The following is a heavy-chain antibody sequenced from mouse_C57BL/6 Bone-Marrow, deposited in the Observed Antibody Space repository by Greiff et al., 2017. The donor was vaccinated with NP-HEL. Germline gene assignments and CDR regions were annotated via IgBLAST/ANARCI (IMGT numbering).Heavy chain of an antibody. CDR1: GYTFTSYW. D-gene: IGHD1-1*01. CDR2: IHPNSGST. CDR3: ARWDYYGSSYVFDY. Sequence: QVQLQQSGAELVKPGASVKLSCKASGYTFTSYWMHWVKQRPGQGLEWIGMIHPNSGSTNYNEKFKSKATLTVDKSSSTAYMQLSSLTSEDSAVYYCARWDYYGSSYVFDYWGQGTTLTVSS. V-gene: IGHV1-64*01. J-gene: IGHJ2*01.